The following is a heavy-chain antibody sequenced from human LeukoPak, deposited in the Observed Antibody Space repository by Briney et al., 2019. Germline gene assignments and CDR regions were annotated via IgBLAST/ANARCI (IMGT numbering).Heavy chain of an antibody. J-gene: IGHJ4*02. Sequence: ASVKVSCKASGYTFTGYYMHWVRQAPGQGLEWMGWINPNSGGTNYAQKFQGRVTMTRDTSISTAYMELSRLRSDDTAVYYCARDADGELDSTYTVYWGQGTLVSVSS. V-gene: IGHV1-2*02. CDR2: INPNSGGT. CDR3: ARDADGELDSTYTVY. D-gene: IGHD3-10*01. CDR1: GYTFTGYY.